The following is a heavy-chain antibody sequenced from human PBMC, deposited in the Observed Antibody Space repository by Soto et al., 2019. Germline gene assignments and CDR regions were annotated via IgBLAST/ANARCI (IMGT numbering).Heavy chain of an antibody. Sequence: GGSLRLSCAVSGFTFNNYVMSWVRQAPGKGLEWVSGIAASGSTTYYADSVKGRLTISRDNSKKTLSLEVNSLRAEDTAVYYRARGPSRYGLDVWGQGTTVTVSS. V-gene: IGHV3-23*01. CDR3: ARGPSRYGLDV. CDR1: GFTFNNYV. CDR2: IAASGSTT. J-gene: IGHJ6*02.